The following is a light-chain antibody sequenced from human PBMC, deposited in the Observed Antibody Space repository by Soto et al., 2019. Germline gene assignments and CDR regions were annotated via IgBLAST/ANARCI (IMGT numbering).Light chain of an antibody. Sequence: EIVLTQSPGTLSLSPGERATLSCRASQSVNNHNLAWYQQKPGQAPRLLIYGASSRATGLPDRFSGGGSGTDFTLTINRVEPEDLGVYYCHQYGNSLWTFGQGTKVEIK. V-gene: IGKV3-20*01. CDR3: HQYGNSLWT. J-gene: IGKJ1*01. CDR2: GAS. CDR1: QSVNNHN.